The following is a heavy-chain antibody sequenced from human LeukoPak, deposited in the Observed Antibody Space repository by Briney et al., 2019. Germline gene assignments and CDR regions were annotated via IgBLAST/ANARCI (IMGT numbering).Heavy chain of an antibody. CDR1: GASISGPS. CDR3: ARRPVEMAAIREDNWLDP. CDR2: IYYSGAT. D-gene: IGHD5-24*01. Sequence: TLSPTYTVAGASISGPSWNWIQQHPGKGLEWLGRIYYSGATNYNPSLKGRVTMSIDTSKNQFSLKLSSVTAAVTAVYYCARRPVEMAAIREDNWLDPWGQGTLVTVSS. J-gene: IGHJ5*02. V-gene: IGHV4-59*08.